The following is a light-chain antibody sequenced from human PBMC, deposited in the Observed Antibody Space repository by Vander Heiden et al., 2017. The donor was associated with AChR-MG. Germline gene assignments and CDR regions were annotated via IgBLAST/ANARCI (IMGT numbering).Light chain of an antibody. J-gene: IGLJ1*01. CDR1: SSDVGGYNY. V-gene: IGLV2-11*01. CDR2: DVS. CDR3: CSYAGSYTYV. Sequence: QPAKTQPRAASGAPGQSVTISCTGTSSDVGGYNYVSWYQQHPGKAPKLMIYDVSKRPSGVPDRFSGSKSGNTASLTISGLQAEDEADYYCCSYAGSYTYVFGAGTKVTVL.